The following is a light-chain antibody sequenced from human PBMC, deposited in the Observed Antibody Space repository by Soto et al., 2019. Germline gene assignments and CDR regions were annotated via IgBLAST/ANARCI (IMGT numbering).Light chain of an antibody. V-gene: IGKV3-20*01. CDR2: GAS. CDR1: QSASSSN. J-gene: IGKJ2*01. Sequence: EIVLTQSPGTLPLSPGERATLSCRASQSASSSNLAWYQQKPGQAPRLLIYGASSRATGIPDRFSGSGSGTDFTLTISRLEPEDFAVYYCQQYTRSMYTFGQGTKVDIK. CDR3: QQYTRSMYT.